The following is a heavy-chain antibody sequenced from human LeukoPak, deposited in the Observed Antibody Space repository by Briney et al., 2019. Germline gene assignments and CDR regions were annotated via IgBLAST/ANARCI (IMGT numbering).Heavy chain of an antibody. CDR3: ARDTLRFLEWLLDDAFDI. D-gene: IGHD3-3*01. V-gene: IGHV1-18*01. CDR2: ISAYNGNT. J-gene: IGHJ3*02. Sequence: GASVKVSCKASGYTFTSYGISWVRQAPGQGLEWMGWISAYNGNTNYAQKLQGRVTMTTDTSTSTAYMELRSLRSDDTAVYYCARDTLRFLEWLLDDAFDIWGQGTMVTVSS. CDR1: GYTFTSYG.